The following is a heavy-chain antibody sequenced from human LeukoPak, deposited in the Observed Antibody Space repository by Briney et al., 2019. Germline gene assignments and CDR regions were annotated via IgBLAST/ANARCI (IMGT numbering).Heavy chain of an antibody. V-gene: IGHV1-69*05. CDR3: ARTAAGPSRFDY. CDR2: IIPIFGTA. J-gene: IGHJ4*02. CDR1: GGTFSSYA. D-gene: IGHD6-13*01. Sequence: SVKVSCKASGGTFSSYAISWVRQAPGQGLEWMGGIIPIFGTANYAQKFQGRVTITTDESTSTAYMELSSLRSEDTAVYYCARTAAGPSRFDYWGQGTLVTVSS.